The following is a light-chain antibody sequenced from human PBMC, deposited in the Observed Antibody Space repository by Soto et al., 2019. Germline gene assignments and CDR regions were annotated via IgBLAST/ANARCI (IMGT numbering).Light chain of an antibody. J-gene: IGKJ1*01. CDR3: QHYNSYSEE. CDR2: DAS. CDR1: QSISSW. V-gene: IGKV1-5*01. Sequence: DIQMTQSPSTLSASVGDRVTITCRASQSISSWLAWYQQKPGKAPKLLIYDASSLESGVPSRFSGSGPGTEFTLTISSLQPDDFATYYCQHYNSYSEEFGQGTKVDIK.